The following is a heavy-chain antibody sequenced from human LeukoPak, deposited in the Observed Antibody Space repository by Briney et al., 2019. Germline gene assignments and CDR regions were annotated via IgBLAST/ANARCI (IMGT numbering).Heavy chain of an antibody. D-gene: IGHD6-6*01. CDR3: ARSRPSPFDYFDY. CDR1: GFTFSSYS. J-gene: IGHJ4*02. CDR2: ISSSSSYI. Sequence: GGSLRPSCAASGFTFSSYSMNWVRQAPGKGLEWVSSISSSSSYIYYADSVKGRFTISRDNAKNSLYLQMNSLRAEDTAVYYCARSRPSPFDYFDYWGQGTLVTVSP. V-gene: IGHV3-21*01.